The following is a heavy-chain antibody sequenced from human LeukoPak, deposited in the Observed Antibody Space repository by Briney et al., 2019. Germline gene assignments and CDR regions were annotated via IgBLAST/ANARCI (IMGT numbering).Heavy chain of an antibody. Sequence: GGSLRLSCVGSGFTFSSYWMHWVRQAPGKGLVWVSRINGDGSITTYADSVKGRFTISRDNAKNVLYLQLDNLTAEDTAVYYCSRGLVGYYHDSSTYPDSWGQGTLVTVSS. CDR1: GFTFSSYW. V-gene: IGHV3-74*01. J-gene: IGHJ4*02. CDR2: INGDGSIT. D-gene: IGHD3-22*01. CDR3: SRGLVGYYHDSSTYPDS.